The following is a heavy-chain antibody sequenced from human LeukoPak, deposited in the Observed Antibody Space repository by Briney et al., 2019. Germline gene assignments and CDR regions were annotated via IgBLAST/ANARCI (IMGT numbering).Heavy chain of an antibody. CDR1: GGSISSYY. CDR2: IYYSGST. V-gene: IGHV4-59*12. J-gene: IGHJ4*02. CDR3: ARVCRYSSSWYEWIVYFDY. Sequence: SETLSLTCTVSGGSISSYYWSWIRQPPGKGLEWIGYIYYSGSTNYNPSLKSRVTISVDTSKNQFSLKLSSVTAADTAVYYCARVCRYSSSWYEWIVYFDYWGQGTLVTVSS. D-gene: IGHD6-13*01.